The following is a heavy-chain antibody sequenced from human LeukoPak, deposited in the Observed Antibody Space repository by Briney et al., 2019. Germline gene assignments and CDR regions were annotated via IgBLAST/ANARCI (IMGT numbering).Heavy chain of an antibody. CDR1: GFTFNSYE. D-gene: IGHD3-22*01. CDR3: ARDTYYYDSSGYYVYYFDY. J-gene: IGHJ4*02. V-gene: IGHV3-48*03. Sequence: PGGSLRLSCAASGFTFNSYEMNWVRTAPGKGLERISYNSSSGTTIYYADSVKGRFTITRDNAKNALYLKKISLRAEDTAVYYCARDTYYYDSSGYYVYYFDYWGQGTLVTVSS. CDR2: NSSSGTTI.